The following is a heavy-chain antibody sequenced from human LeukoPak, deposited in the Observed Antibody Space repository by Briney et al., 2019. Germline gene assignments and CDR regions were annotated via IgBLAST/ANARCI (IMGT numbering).Heavy chain of an antibody. CDR2: ISNDGSST. CDR1: GFIFSDSW. J-gene: IGHJ6*02. Sequence: GGSLRLSCAASGFIFSDSWMHWVRQAPGKGLVWVSRISNDGSSTDYADSVKGRFTISKDNAKNSLYLQMNSLRAEDTALYHCARNNGMDVWGQGTTVIVSS. V-gene: IGHV3-74*01. CDR3: ARNNGMDV.